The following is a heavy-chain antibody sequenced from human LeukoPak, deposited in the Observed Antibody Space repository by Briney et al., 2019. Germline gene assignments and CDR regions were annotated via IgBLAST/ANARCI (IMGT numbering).Heavy chain of an antibody. CDR1: GFTFSHAW. V-gene: IGHV3-15*01. Sequence: GGSLRLSCAASGFTFSHAWMTWVRQAPGKGLEWVGRIKSKTDGGTTDYAAPVKGRFTISRDDSKNTLYLQMNSLKIEDTAVYYCTTEDIVVVVGAYDPWGQGTLVTVSS. D-gene: IGHD2-15*01. CDR2: IKSKTDGGTT. J-gene: IGHJ5*02. CDR3: TTEDIVVVVGAYDP.